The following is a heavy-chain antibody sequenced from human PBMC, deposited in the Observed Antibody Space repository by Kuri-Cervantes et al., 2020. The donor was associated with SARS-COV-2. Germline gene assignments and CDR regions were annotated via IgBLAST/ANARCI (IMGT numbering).Heavy chain of an antibody. CDR2: INQDGSEK. D-gene: IGHD6-13*01. V-gene: IGHV3-7*01. Sequence: GGSLRLSCAASGFTFSSYWMSWVRQAPGKGLEWVASINQDGSEKYYVDSVKGRFTISRDTAKNSLYLQMNSLRAEDTAVYYCARERGSSWYSSKAFDIWGQGTMVTVSS. J-gene: IGHJ3*02. CDR1: GFTFSSYW. CDR3: ARERGSSWYSSKAFDI.